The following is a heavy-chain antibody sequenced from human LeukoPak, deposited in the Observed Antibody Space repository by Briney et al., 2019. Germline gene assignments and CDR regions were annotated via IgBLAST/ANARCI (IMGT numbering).Heavy chain of an antibody. CDR3: ARGGYFDVYNWFDP. J-gene: IGHJ5*02. CDR1: GGTFSSYA. V-gene: IGHV1-69*05. D-gene: IGHD3-9*01. Sequence: SVKVSCKASGGTFSSYAISWVRQAPGQGLEWMGGIIPIFGTANYAQKFQGRVTMTRNTSISTAYMELSSLRSEDTAVYYCARGGYFDVYNWFDPWGQGTLVTVSS. CDR2: IIPIFGTA.